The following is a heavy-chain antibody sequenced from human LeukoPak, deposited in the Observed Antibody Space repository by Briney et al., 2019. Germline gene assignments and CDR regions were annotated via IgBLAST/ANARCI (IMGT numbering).Heavy chain of an antibody. Sequence: GASVKVSCKASGYTFTSYGISWVRQAPGQGLEWMGWISAYNGNTNYAQKLQGRVTMTTDTSTSTAYMELRSLRSDDTAVYYCARVVGSSTNWGYYYYYYYMDVWGKGTTVTVSS. J-gene: IGHJ6*03. V-gene: IGHV1-18*01. CDR1: GYTFTSYG. CDR3: ARVVGSSTNWGYYYYYYYMDV. D-gene: IGHD2-2*01. CDR2: ISAYNGNT.